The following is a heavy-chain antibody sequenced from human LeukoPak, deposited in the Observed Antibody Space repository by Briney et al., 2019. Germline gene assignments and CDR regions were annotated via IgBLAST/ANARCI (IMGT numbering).Heavy chain of an antibody. J-gene: IGHJ5*02. Sequence: GASVKVSCKASGYTFTGYYMHWVRQAPGQGLEWMGWINPNSGGTNYAQKFQGRVTMTRDTSTSTAYMEVTSLRSDDTAVYYCARGATRFGELTDWLDPGGQGTLVTVSS. CDR3: ARGATRFGELTDWLDP. CDR1: GYTFTGYY. CDR2: INPNSGGT. V-gene: IGHV1-2*02. D-gene: IGHD3-10*02.